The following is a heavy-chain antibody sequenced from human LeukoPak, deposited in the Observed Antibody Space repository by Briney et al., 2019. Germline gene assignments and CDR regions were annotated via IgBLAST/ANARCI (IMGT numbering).Heavy chain of an antibody. J-gene: IGHJ4*02. CDR1: GGSISSSSYY. D-gene: IGHD2-15*01. CDR3: ARDRGVAYCSGGSCLTPPYDY. V-gene: IGHV4-39*07. Sequence: SETLSLTCTVSGGSISSSSYYWGWIRQPPWKGLECIGSIYYSGSTYYNPSLKSRVTISVDTSKNQFSLKLSSVTAADTAVYYCARDRGVAYCSGGSCLTPPYDYWGQGTLVTVSS. CDR2: IYYSGST.